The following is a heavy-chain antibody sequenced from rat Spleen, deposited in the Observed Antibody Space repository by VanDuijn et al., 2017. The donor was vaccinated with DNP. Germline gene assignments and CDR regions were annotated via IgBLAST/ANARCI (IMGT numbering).Heavy chain of an antibody. Sequence: EVRVVQSGGGLIQPGGSLKISCAASGFTFGDYYMSWVRQAPTMGLEWVASINPDGSRTYYRDSVKGRFTISRDNAESSLFLQMDSLRSEDTATYYCTTDAAYWGQGALVTVSS. CDR1: GFTFGDYY. J-gene: IGHJ3*01. CDR3: TTDAAY. V-gene: IGHV5-20*01. CDR2: INPDGSRT.